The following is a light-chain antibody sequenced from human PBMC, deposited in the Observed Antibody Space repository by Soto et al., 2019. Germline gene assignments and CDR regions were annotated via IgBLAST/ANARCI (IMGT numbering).Light chain of an antibody. CDR2: GAS. CDR1: QTVSTS. V-gene: IGKV3-15*01. CDR3: LQDKNWWT. Sequence: EIVMTQSTARVSISPGARATQDSRPRQTVSTSLAWYQQKPGRAPRLLIYGASTRASGVPAMFSGSGSGTEFSLSVSSLHSEDSAVYYWLQDKNWWTSGQGTKVDIK. J-gene: IGKJ1*01.